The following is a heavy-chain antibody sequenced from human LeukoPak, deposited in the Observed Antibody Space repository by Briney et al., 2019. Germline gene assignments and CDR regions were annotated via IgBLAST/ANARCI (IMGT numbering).Heavy chain of an antibody. CDR2: IYYSGST. D-gene: IGHD5-24*01. CDR3: ARDRRDSNWFDP. V-gene: IGHV4-39*07. J-gene: IGHJ5*02. CDR1: GGSISSSSYY. Sequence: SETLSLTCTVSGGSISSSSYYWGWIRQPPGKGLEWIGSIYYSGSTYYNPSLKSRVTISVDTSKNQFSLKLSSVTAADTAVYYCARDRRDSNWFDPCGQGTLVTVSS.